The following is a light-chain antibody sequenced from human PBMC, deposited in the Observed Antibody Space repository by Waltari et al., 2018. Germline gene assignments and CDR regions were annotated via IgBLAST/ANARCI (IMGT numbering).Light chain of an antibody. Sequence: QSALTPPASVSGSPGQSTTIPCTGTRSDVGPYDYVSWYQQHPGKVPKLMSYDVTYRPSGISNRFSGSKSGITAFLTISGLQAEDEADYYCSSHTSSRTRVFGGGTELTVL. CDR2: DVT. CDR1: RSDVGPYDY. CDR3: SSHTSSRTRV. V-gene: IGLV2-14*03. J-gene: IGLJ3*02.